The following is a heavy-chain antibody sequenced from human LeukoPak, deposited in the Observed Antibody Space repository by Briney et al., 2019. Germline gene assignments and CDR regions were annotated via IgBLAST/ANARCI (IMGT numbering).Heavy chain of an antibody. Sequence: ASVKVSCKASGYTFTGYYMHWVRQAPGQGLEWMGWINPNSGGTNYAQKFQGRVTMTRDTSISTAYMELSRLRSDDTAVYYCARDGIVATIRSYYYYYMDVWGKGTTVTVSS. V-gene: IGHV1-2*02. CDR2: INPNSGGT. J-gene: IGHJ6*03. CDR1: GYTFTGYY. CDR3: ARDGIVATIRSYYYYYMDV. D-gene: IGHD5-12*01.